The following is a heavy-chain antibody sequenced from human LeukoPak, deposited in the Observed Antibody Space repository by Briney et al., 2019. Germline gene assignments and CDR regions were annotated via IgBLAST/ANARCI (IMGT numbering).Heavy chain of an antibody. J-gene: IGHJ4*02. CDR2: ISSSSSYI. CDR1: GFTFSSYS. CDR3: ASKSSSSVTDY. Sequence: GGSLRLSCAASGFTFSSYSMTWVRQAPGKGLEWVSSISSSSSYIYYADSVKGRFTISRDNAKNSLYLQMNSLRAEDTAVYYCASKSSSSVTDYWGQGTLVTVSS. D-gene: IGHD6-6*01. V-gene: IGHV3-21*01.